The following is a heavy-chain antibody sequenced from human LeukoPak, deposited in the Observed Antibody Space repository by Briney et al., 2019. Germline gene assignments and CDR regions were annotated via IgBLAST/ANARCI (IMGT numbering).Heavy chain of an antibody. D-gene: IGHD5-24*01. Sequence: SETLSLTCTVSGGSISSNYWSWIRQPPGKGLEWIGEINHSGSTNYNPSLKSRVTISVDTSKNQFSLKLSSVTAADTAVYYCARGGRDGYNFYGFYYWGQGTLVTVSS. J-gene: IGHJ4*02. CDR2: INHSGST. V-gene: IGHV4-34*01. CDR1: GGSISSNY. CDR3: ARGGRDGYNFYGFYY.